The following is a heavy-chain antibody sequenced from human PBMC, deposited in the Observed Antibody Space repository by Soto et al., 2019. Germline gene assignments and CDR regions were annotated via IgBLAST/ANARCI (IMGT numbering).Heavy chain of an antibody. V-gene: IGHV5-51*01. CDR1: GYSFTSYW. CDR3: ARGEGLQGYCSGGSCYSFSY. Sequence: GESLKISCKGSGYSFTSYWIGWVRQMPGKGLEWMGIIYPGDSDTRYSPSFQGQVTISADKSISTAYLQWSSLKASDTAMYYCARGEGLQGYCSGGSCYSFSYWGQGTLVTVSS. D-gene: IGHD2-15*01. J-gene: IGHJ4*02. CDR2: IYPGDSDT.